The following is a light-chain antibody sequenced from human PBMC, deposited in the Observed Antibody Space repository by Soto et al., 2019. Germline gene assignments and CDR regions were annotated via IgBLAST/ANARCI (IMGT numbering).Light chain of an antibody. Sequence: DIQMTQSPSSLSASVGDRVTITCRASQSINRYLNWYQQKPGKAPKLLIYAASSLQSGVPSRFSGSGSGTDFTLTISSLQPEDFATYYWQQSSSTLWTFCQGTKVEIK. V-gene: IGKV1-39*01. CDR2: AAS. J-gene: IGKJ1*01. CDR3: QQSSSTLWT. CDR1: QSINRY.